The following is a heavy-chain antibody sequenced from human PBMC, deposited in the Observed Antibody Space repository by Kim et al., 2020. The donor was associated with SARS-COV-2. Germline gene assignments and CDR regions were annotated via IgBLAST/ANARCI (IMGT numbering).Heavy chain of an antibody. CDR3: ARGGPWSSSWYEAFDI. V-gene: IGHV7-4-1*02. J-gene: IGHJ3*02. CDR1: GYTFTSYA. Sequence: ASVKVSCKASGYTFTSYAMNWVRQAPGQGLEWMGWINTNTGNPTYAQGFTGRFVFSLDTSVSTAYLQISSLKAEDTAVYYCARGGPWSSSWYEAFDIWGQRTMVTVSS. CDR2: INTNTGNP. D-gene: IGHD6-13*01.